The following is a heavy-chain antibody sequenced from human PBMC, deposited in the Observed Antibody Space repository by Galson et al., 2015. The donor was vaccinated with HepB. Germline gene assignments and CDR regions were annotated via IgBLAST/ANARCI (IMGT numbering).Heavy chain of an antibody. V-gene: IGHV3-23*01. Sequence: SLRLSCAASGFTFSSYAMSWVRQAPGKGLEWVSAISGSGGSTYYADSVKGRFTISRDNSKNTLYLQVNSLRAEDTAVYYCAKGRLCGGDCYDYYYYGMDVWGQGTTVTVSS. CDR2: ISGSGGST. J-gene: IGHJ6*02. CDR1: GFTFSSYA. CDR3: AKGRLCGGDCYDYYYYGMDV. D-gene: IGHD2-21*02.